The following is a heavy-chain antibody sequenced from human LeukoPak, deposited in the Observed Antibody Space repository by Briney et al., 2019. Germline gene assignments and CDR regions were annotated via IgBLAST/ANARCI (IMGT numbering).Heavy chain of an antibody. CDR3: AKEGRSLQTY. CDR1: GLAFSAYK. D-gene: IGHD5-24*01. CDR2: IKEDGTET. V-gene: IGHV3-7*03. Sequence: GGSMRLSCAASGLAFSAYKMHWVLLAPGKGREWVANIKEDGTETYYVDSVKGRFTISRDNAKNSLHLQMNSLRVEDTAVYYCAKEGRSLQTYWGQGTLVTVSS. J-gene: IGHJ4*02.